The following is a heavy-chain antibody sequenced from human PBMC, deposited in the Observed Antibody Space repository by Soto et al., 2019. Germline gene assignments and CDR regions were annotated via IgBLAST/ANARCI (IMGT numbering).Heavy chain of an antibody. CDR2: INAGNGNT. J-gene: IGHJ4*02. V-gene: IGHV1-3*01. CDR3: VRDHVWAFDY. D-gene: IGHD7-27*01. CDR1: GYTFTSYA. Sequence: ASVKVSCKASGYTFTSYAMHWVRQAPGQRLEWMGWINAGNGNTKYSEKFQGRVTITRDTSASTAYMELSSLRSGDTAVYYCVRDHVWAFDYWGQGTLVTVSS.